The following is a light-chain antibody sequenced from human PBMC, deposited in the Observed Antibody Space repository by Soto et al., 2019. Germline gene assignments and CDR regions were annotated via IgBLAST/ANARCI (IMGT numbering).Light chain of an antibody. CDR3: QQYNNHPWT. Sequence: DIQMTQSPSTLSASVGDRVTITCRASQSISIWLAWYQQKQGKAPNLLISKASSLESWVPSRFIGSGSGTEFTLNISSLQPDDFATYYCQQYNNHPWTFGQGTQVEIK. J-gene: IGKJ1*01. CDR2: KAS. CDR1: QSISIW. V-gene: IGKV1-5*03.